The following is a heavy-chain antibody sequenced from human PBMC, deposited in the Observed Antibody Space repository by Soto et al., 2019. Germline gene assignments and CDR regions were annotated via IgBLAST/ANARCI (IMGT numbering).Heavy chain of an antibody. CDR1: GYTLTGYH. CDR2: INPNSGGT. D-gene: IGHD5-12*01. J-gene: IGHJ4*02. CDR3: AMTRDGYNWREPFDY. V-gene: IGHV1-2*02. Sequence: ASATVSCTASGYTLTGYHMDCVRQPPGQGLERMGGINPNSGGTNYAQKFQGRVTMTADESTSTAYMELSSLRSEDTAVYYCAMTRDGYNWREPFDYWGQGTLVTVSS.